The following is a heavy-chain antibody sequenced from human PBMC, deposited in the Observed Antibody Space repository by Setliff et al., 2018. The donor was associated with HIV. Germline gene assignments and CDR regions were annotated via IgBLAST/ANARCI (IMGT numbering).Heavy chain of an antibody. Sequence: SETLSLTCTVSGGSISTGGYYWSWIRQQPGKGLEWIGYSDYNGRTYYTPSLKSRVSISVDTSRNQFSLRLNSVTAADTAVYYCARPTTGLGGGAAFDIWGQGTMVTVSS. CDR2: SDYNGRT. CDR1: GGSISTGGYY. CDR3: ARPTTGLGGGAAFDI. V-gene: IGHV4-31*03. J-gene: IGHJ3*02. D-gene: IGHD2-8*01.